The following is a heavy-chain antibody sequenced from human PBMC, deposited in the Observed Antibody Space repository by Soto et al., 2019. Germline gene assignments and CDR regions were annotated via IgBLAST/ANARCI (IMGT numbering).Heavy chain of an antibody. CDR2: ISANNGNT. CDR3: ARAGGGYALDY. D-gene: IGHD5-12*01. CDR1: GYTFTNYG. J-gene: IGHJ4*02. Sequence: QVQLVQSGAEVKKPGASVKVSCKASGYTFTNYGISWVRQAPGQGLEWMGWISANNGNTNYEQKLQGRVTMTTDTPTRTAKRERGSLRSDDAAVYSWARAGGGYALDYGGQGTLVTVSS. V-gene: IGHV1-18*01.